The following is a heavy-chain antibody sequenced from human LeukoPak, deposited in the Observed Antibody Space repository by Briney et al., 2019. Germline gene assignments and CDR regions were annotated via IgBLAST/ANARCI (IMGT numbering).Heavy chain of an antibody. V-gene: IGHV3-21*01. D-gene: IGHD6-13*01. Sequence: GGSLRLSCAASGFTFSSYSMNWVRQAPGKGLGWVSSISSSSSYIYYADSVKGRFTISRDNAKNSLYLQMNSLRAEDTAVYYCAREVSSWYSFDYWGQGTLVTVSS. CDR1: GFTFSSYS. J-gene: IGHJ4*02. CDR2: ISSSSSYI. CDR3: AREVSSWYSFDY.